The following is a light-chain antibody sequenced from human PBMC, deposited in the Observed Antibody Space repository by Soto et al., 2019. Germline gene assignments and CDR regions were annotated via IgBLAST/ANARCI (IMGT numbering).Light chain of an antibody. CDR3: GAWDDSLNVYL. CDR2: DND. Sequence: QSVLTQPPSVSAAPGQRVTISCSGGRSNIGNYYVSWYHHLPGTAPKVLIFDNDKRPSGIPDRFSGSKSGTSATLAITGIQTGDGGEYSCGAWDDSLNVYLFGGGTKVTVL. CDR1: RSNIGNYY. J-gene: IGLJ1*01. V-gene: IGLV1-51*01.